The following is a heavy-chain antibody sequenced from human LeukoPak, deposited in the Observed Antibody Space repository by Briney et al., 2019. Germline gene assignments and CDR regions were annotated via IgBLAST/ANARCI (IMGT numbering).Heavy chain of an antibody. D-gene: IGHD3-9*01. J-gene: IGHJ4*02. CDR2: IWYDGSNK. Sequence: GGSLRLSCAASGFTFSSYGMHWVRQAPGKGLEWVAVIWYDGSNKYYADSVKGRFTISRDNSKNTLYLQMNSLRAEDTAVYYCAREPDYDILTGYSYYFDYWGQGILVTVSS. CDR3: AREPDYDILTGYSYYFDY. CDR1: GFTFSSYG. V-gene: IGHV3-33*01.